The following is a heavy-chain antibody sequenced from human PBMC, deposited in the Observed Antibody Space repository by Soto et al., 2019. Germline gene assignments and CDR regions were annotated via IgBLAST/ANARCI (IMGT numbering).Heavy chain of an antibody. CDR3: AGQTFTIAAASYGRSNWFDP. D-gene: IGHD6-25*01. V-gene: IGHV4-39*01. CDR1: GGSITSSSHF. J-gene: IGHJ5*02. CDR2: IYFTGNT. Sequence: SETLSLTCTASGGSITSSSHFWGWVRQPPGKGLEWIGTIYFTGNTYYTPSLKSRLTMSIDTSKNEFSLRLNSVTAADTAVYYCAGQTFTIAAASYGRSNWFDPWGPGTLGTVSS.